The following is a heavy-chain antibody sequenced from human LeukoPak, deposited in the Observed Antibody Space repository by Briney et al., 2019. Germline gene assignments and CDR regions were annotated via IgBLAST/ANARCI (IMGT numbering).Heavy chain of an antibody. V-gene: IGHV1-24*01. D-gene: IGHD2-8*01. CDR1: GYTLTELS. CDR2: FDPEDGDT. J-gene: IGHJ4*02. Sequence: ASVKVSCKVSGYTLTELSMYWVRQAPGKGLEWMGGFDPEDGDTIYAQKFQGRVTMTEDTSTDTAYMELSSLRSEDTAVYYCANRYCTNGVCPLKDYWGQGTLVTVSS. CDR3: ANRYCTNGVCPLKDY.